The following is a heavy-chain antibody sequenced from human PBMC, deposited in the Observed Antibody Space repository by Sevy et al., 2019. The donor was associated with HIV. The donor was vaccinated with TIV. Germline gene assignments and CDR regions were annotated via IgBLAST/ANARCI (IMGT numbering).Heavy chain of an antibody. D-gene: IGHD1-26*01. Sequence: GGSLRLSCAASGFTFSNYNMNWVRQAPGKGRVWISYISSSSSTIYYADSVKGRFTLSRDNAKKSLYLQMNSLRDEDTAVYYCARDRKMQIYYYFDYWGQGTLVTVSS. CDR3: ARDRKMQIYYYFDY. V-gene: IGHV3-48*02. J-gene: IGHJ4*02. CDR2: ISSSSSTI. CDR1: GFTFSNYN.